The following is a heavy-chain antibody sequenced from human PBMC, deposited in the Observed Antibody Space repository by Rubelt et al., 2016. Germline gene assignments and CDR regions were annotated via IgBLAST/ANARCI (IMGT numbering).Heavy chain of an antibody. CDR2: IYYSGST. J-gene: IGHJ5*02. D-gene: IGHD1-7*01. CDR3: AVDLNWNYGGEWFDP. V-gene: IGHV4-39*07. Sequence: GKGLEWIGSIYYSGSTYYNPSLKSRVTISVDTSKNQFSLKLSSVTAADTAVYYCAVDLNWNYGGEWFDPWGQGTLVTVSS.